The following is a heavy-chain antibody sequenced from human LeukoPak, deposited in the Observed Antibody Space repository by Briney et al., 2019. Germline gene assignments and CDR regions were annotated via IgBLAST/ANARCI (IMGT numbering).Heavy chain of an antibody. J-gene: IGHJ5*02. CDR1: GGSISSGGYS. Sequence: SQTPSLTCAVSGGSISSGGYSWSWIRQPPGKGLEWIGYIYHSGSTYYNPSLKSRVTISVDRSKNQFSLKLSSVSAADTAVYYCARESRWFDPWGQGTLVTVSS. CDR2: IYHSGST. V-gene: IGHV4-30-2*01. CDR3: ARESRWFDP.